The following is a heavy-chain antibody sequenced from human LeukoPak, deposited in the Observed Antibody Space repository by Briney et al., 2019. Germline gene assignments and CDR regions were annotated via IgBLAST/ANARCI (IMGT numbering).Heavy chain of an antibody. D-gene: IGHD3-10*01. Sequence: GGSLRLSCAASGFTVSSNYMSWVRQAPGKGLEWVSVIYSGGSTYYADSVKGRFTISRDNSKNTLYLQMNSLRAEDTAVYYCARDTGRGSGSYYNNYYYYGMDVWGKGTTVTASS. CDR1: GFTVSSNY. V-gene: IGHV3-53*01. CDR2: IYSGGST. J-gene: IGHJ6*04. CDR3: ARDTGRGSGSYYNNYYYYGMDV.